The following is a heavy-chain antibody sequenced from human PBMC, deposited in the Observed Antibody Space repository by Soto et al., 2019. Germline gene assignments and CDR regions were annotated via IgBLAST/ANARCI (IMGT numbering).Heavy chain of an antibody. J-gene: IGHJ4*02. V-gene: IGHV3-30*18. D-gene: IGHD5-18*01. Sequence: QVQLVESGGGVVQPGRSLRLSCAASGFTFRSYGLHWVRQAPGKGLEWVAVISHDGSKTYYTGSVEGRFTISRDNFKNTLCLQRDSLRPEDTGMYYCAKGDLDTSMALAFDNWGQGTLVTVSS. CDR2: ISHDGSKT. CDR1: GFTFRSYG. CDR3: AKGDLDTSMALAFDN.